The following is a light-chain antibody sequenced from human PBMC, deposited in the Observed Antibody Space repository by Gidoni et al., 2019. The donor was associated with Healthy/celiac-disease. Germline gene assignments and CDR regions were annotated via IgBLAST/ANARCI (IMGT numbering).Light chain of an antibody. Sequence: DIQMTQSPSSLSASVGDRVTITCRASQSISSYLNWYQQKPGKAPKLLIYAASNLQSGVPSRFSGSGSGTDFTLTISSLQPEDFATYYCQQSYSTLQFTFGPXTKVDIK. CDR1: QSISSY. J-gene: IGKJ3*01. CDR2: AAS. CDR3: QQSYSTLQFT. V-gene: IGKV1-39*01.